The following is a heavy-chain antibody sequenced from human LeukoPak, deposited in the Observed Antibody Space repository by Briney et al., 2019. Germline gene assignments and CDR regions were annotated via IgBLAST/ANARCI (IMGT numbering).Heavy chain of an antibody. CDR3: ARDRTSAFDI. V-gene: IGHV1-69*04. J-gene: IGHJ3*02. Sequence: SSVKVSCKASGGTFSSYAIRWVRQAPGQGGEGVGRIIHILGIANHAQKFQGRVTITADKSTSTAYMELSSLRSEDTAVYYCARDRTSAFDIWGQGTMVTVSS. CDR2: IIHILGIA. CDR1: GGTFSSYA.